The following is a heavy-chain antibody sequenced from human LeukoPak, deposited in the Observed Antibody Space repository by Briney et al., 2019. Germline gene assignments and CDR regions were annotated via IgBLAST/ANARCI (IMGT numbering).Heavy chain of an antibody. CDR1: GFTFSSYW. CDR2: ITGSSSRT. Sequence: GGSLRLSCAASGFTFSSYWIHWVRQAPGKGLEWVSGITGSSSRTYYADSAKGRFTISRDNSKNTLFLQLNSLRAEDTARYYCAKLTYNDFWSGSGADYYYMDVWGRGTTVTVSS. J-gene: IGHJ6*03. D-gene: IGHD3-3*01. V-gene: IGHV3-23*01. CDR3: AKLTYNDFWSGSGADYYYMDV.